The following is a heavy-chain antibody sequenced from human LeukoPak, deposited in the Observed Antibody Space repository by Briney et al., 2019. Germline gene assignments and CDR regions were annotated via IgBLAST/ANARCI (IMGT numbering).Heavy chain of an antibody. CDR3: ARVLLGYCSGGSSYSSRNYFDY. V-gene: IGHV1-18*01. J-gene: IGHJ4*02. CDR2: ISTNNDNT. D-gene: IGHD2-15*01. CDR1: GYTFTSYG. Sequence: ASVKLSCKASGYTFTSYGTSWVCDAPRQGRERMGWISTNNDNTNNGHKLQSRVTMTTDTSSRTAYMELRSLRPDDTAVYDCARVLLGYCSGGSSYSSRNYFDYWGQGTLVTVSS.